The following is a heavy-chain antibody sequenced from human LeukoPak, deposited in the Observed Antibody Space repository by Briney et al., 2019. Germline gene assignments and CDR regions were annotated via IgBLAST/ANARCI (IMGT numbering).Heavy chain of an antibody. Sequence: ASVKVSCKASGYTFTGYYMHWVRQAPGQGLEWMGWINPNSGGTNYAQKFQGRVTMTRDTSISTAYMELSRLRSDDTAVYYCARGGYSSGYYYHDAFDIWGQGTMVTVSS. V-gene: IGHV1-2*02. D-gene: IGHD3-22*01. CDR3: ARGGYSSGYYYHDAFDI. CDR1: GYTFTGYY. CDR2: INPNSGGT. J-gene: IGHJ3*02.